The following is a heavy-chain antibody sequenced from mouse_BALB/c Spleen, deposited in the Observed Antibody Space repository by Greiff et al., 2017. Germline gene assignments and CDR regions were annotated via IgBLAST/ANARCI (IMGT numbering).Heavy chain of an antibody. CDR3: ASSYYYGSSNWYFDV. V-gene: IGHV5-6-3*01. CDR1: GFTFSSYG. Sequence: EVMLVESGGGLVQPGGSLKLSCAASGFTFSSYGMSWVRQTPDKRLELVATINSNGGSTYYPDSVKGRFTISRDNAKNTLYLQMSSLKSEDTAMYYCASSYYYGSSNWYFDVWGAGTTVTVSS. J-gene: IGHJ1*01. CDR2: INSNGGST. D-gene: IGHD1-1*01.